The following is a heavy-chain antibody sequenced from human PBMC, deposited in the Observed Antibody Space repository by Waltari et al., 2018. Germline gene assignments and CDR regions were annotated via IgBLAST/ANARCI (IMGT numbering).Heavy chain of an antibody. Sequence: EVQLVESGGGLFQPGGSLRLSCAASGFTVSTHYMSWVRQAPGKGLDWVSVIYSGGNTYSADYVKGRFTISRDNSKNTLYLQMNSLRAEDTAVYYCARGPGEFLPIDFWGQGTLVTVSS. CDR1: GFTVSTHY. D-gene: IGHD7-27*01. CDR3: ARGPGEFLPIDF. V-gene: IGHV3-53*01. CDR2: IYSGGNT. J-gene: IGHJ4*02.